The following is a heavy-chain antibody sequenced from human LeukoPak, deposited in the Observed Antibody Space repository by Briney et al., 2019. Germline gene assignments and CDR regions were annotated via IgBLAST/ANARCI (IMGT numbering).Heavy chain of an antibody. V-gene: IGHV3-30-3*01. CDR1: GFTFSSYA. Sequence: GRSLRLSCAASGFTFSSYAMHWVRQAPGKGLEWVAVISYDGSNKYYADSVKGRFTISRDNSKNTLYLQMNSLRAEDTAVYYCARGVELRFLEWSKFDYWGQGTLVTVSS. CDR2: ISYDGSNK. J-gene: IGHJ4*02. D-gene: IGHD3-3*01. CDR3: ARGVELRFLEWSKFDY.